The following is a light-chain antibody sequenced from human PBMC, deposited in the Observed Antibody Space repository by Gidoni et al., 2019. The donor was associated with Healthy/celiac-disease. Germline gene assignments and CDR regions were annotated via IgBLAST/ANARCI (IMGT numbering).Light chain of an antibody. J-gene: IGKJ4*01. CDR3: QQRSNWPPGIT. CDR2: DAS. V-gene: IGKV3-11*01. Sequence: EIVLTQSPATLSLSPGEIATLSCRASQSVSSSLAWYQQKPGQAPRLLIYDASNRATGIPARFSGSGSGTDFTITISSLEPEDFAVYYCQQRSNWPPGITFGGGTKVEIK. CDR1: QSVSSS.